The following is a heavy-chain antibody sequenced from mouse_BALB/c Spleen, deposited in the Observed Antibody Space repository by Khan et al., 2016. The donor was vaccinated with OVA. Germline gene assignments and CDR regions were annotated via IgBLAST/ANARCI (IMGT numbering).Heavy chain of an antibody. Sequence: QVQLKQSGTELTRPGASVKLSCKASGYTFTSYWMQWVKQRPGQGLEWIGAIYPGDGNTRYTQKFKGKATLTADNSASTAYMQLSSLASEDSAVYCCVRGGITTGYFDYWGQGTTLTVSS. V-gene: IGHV1-87*01. CDR1: GYTFTSYW. CDR3: VRGGITTGYFDY. CDR2: IYPGDGNT. D-gene: IGHD1-1*01. J-gene: IGHJ2*01.